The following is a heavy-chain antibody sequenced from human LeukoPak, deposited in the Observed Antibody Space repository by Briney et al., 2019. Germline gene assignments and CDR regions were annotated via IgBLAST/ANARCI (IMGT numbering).Heavy chain of an antibody. V-gene: IGHV1-18*01. Sequence: ASVKVSCKASGYTFTSYGISWVRQAPGQGLEWMGWISAYNGNTNYAQKLQGRVTMTTDTSTSTAYMELRSLRSDDTAVYYCARDLVYCSSTSCYGALDYWGQGTLVTVSS. CDR1: GYTFTSYG. CDR3: ARDLVYCSSTSCYGALDY. J-gene: IGHJ4*02. CDR2: ISAYNGNT. D-gene: IGHD2-2*01.